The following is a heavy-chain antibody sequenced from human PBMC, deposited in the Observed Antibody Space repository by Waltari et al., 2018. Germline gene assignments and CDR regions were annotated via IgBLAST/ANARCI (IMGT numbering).Heavy chain of an antibody. CDR1: GFTFDDYA. V-gene: IGHV3-43D*04. CDR3: AKGRSSGNWFDP. CDR2: ISWDGGST. J-gene: IGHJ5*02. Sequence: EVQLVESGGVVVQPGGSLRLSCAASGFTFDDYAMHWVRQAPGKGREWVSLISWDGGSTYYADSVKGRFTISRDNSKNSLYLQMNSLRAEDTALYYCAKGRSSGNWFDPWGQGTLVTVSS. D-gene: IGHD6-6*01.